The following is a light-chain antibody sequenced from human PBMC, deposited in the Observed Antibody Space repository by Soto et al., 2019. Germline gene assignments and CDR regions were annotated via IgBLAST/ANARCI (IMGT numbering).Light chain of an antibody. J-gene: IGKJ1*01. CDR2: GAS. Sequence: EIVLTQSPGPLSLSPGERATLSCRSSQSVISTYLAWYQQKPGQAPRLIIYGASSRATGIPDRFSGSGSGTEFTLTISSLQSEDVAVYYCQQYGNSPQTLGQGTKVDIK. V-gene: IGKV3-20*01. CDR3: QQYGNSPQT. CDR1: QSVISTY.